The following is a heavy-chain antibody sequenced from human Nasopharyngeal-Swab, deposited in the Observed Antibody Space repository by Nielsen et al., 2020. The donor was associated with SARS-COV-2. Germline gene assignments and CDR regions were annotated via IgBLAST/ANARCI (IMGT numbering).Heavy chain of an antibody. CDR2: IYYSGST. D-gene: IGHD6-19*01. CDR3: ARVLGEQWLVNYYYYMDV. J-gene: IGHJ6*03. V-gene: IGHV4-30-4*01. Sequence: WIRQPPGKGLGWIGYIYYSGSTYYNPSLKSRVTISVDTSKNQFSLKLSSVTAADTAVYYCARVLGEQWLVNYYYYMDVWGKGTTVTVSS.